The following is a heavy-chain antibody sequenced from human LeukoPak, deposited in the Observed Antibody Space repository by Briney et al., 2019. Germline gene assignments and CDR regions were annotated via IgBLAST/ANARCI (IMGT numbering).Heavy chain of an antibody. D-gene: IGHD4-11*01. CDR1: GGSISSYY. CDR2: IHYTGGA. Sequence: SETLSLTCTVSGGSISSYYWSWIRQPPGEGLEWIGYIHYTGGANYNPSLKSRVTMSVDMSKNLLSLKLISVTAADTALYYCARGTVTTRYFDYWGQGTLVTVSS. J-gene: IGHJ4*02. V-gene: IGHV4-59*08. CDR3: ARGTVTTRYFDY.